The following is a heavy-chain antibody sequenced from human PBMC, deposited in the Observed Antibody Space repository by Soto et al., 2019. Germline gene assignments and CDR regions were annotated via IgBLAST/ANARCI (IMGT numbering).Heavy chain of an antibody. CDR3: AREEGTARGEYYFDY. CDR1: GFTFSSYW. D-gene: IGHD3-10*01. V-gene: IGHV3-7*01. Sequence: GSLRLSCAASGFTFSSYWMSWVRQAPGKGLEWVANIKQDGSEKYYVDSVKGRFTISRDNAKNSLYLQMNSLRAEDTAVFYCAREEGTARGEYYFDYWGQGTLVTVSS. CDR2: IKQDGSEK. J-gene: IGHJ4*02.